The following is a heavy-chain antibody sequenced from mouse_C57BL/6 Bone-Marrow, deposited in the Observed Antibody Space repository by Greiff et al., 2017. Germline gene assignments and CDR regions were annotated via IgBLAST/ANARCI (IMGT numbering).Heavy chain of an antibody. V-gene: IGHV1-76*01. CDR3: ARYDYGFAY. D-gene: IGHD2-4*01. CDR2: IYPGSGNT. Sequence: VQLQQSGAELVRPGASVKLSCKASGYTFTDYYINWVKQRPGQGLEWIARIYPGSGNTYYNEKFKGKATLTAEKSSSTAYMQLSSLTSEDSAVYFCARYDYGFAYWGQGTLVTVSA. CDR1: GYTFTDYY. J-gene: IGHJ3*01.